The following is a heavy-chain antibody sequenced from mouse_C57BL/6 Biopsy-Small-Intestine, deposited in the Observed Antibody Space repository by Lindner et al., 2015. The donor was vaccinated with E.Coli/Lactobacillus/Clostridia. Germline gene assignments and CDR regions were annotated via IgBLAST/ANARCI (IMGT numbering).Heavy chain of an antibody. CDR2: IYPRSGNT. Sequence: VQLQGSGAELARPGASVTLSCKASGYTFTSYGINWVKQRTGQGLEWLGEIYPRSGNTYYNENFKDKATLTADKSSSTAYMELRSLTSEDSAVYFCARRIYDGYYVSDFYAMDYWGQGTSVTVSS. CDR3: ARRIYDGYYVSDFYAMDY. J-gene: IGHJ4*01. D-gene: IGHD2-3*01. V-gene: IGHV1-81*01. CDR1: GYTFTSYG.